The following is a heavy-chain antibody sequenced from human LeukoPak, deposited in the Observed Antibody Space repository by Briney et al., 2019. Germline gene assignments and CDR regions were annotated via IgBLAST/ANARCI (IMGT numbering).Heavy chain of an antibody. CDR3: ARVRGYSGYDSWVRYFDY. J-gene: IGHJ4*02. Sequence: GGSQRLSCAASGFKFSDHYIDWVRQAPGKGLEWVSYISSSSSTIYYADSVKGRFTISRDNAKNSLYLQMNSLRAEDTAVYYCARVRGYSGYDSWVRYFDYWGQGTLVTVSS. CDR2: ISSSSSTI. CDR1: GFKFSDHY. D-gene: IGHD5-12*01. V-gene: IGHV3-48*01.